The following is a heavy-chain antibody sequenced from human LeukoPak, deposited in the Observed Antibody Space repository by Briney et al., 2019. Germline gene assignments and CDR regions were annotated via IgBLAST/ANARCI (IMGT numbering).Heavy chain of an antibody. CDR3: ARDPMAIHYDSSAYYDY. CDR1: GFTFRTYG. CDR2: IKQDGSEK. J-gene: IGHJ4*02. V-gene: IGHV3-7*01. Sequence: GGSLRLSCAAPGFTFRTYGMHWVRQAPGKGLEWVANIKQDGSEKHYVDSVKGRFTISRDNAKNSLYLQMNSLRAEDTAVYYCARDPMAIHYDSSAYYDYWGQGTLVTVSS. D-gene: IGHD3-22*01.